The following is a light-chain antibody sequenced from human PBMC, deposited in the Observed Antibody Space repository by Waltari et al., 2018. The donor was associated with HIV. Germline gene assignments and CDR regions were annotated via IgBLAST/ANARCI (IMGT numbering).Light chain of an antibody. V-gene: IGLV1-44*01. Sequence: QSVLTQPPSASGTPGQRVTISCSGSRSNIGGNNVNWFQQLPGTAPKLLIYNSNQRPSGVPDRFSGSKSGTSASLAISGLRSEDEADYYCEAWDDSLNGVLFGGGTKLTVL. CDR2: NSN. J-gene: IGLJ2*01. CDR3: EAWDDSLNGVL. CDR1: RSNIGGNN.